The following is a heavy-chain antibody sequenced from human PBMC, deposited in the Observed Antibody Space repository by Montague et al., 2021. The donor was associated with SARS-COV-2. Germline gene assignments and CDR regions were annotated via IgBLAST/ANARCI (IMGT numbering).Heavy chain of an antibody. CDR3: AGHPLGYCSSTSCYVG. Sequence: SETLSLTCTVSGGSISSSSYYWGWIRQPPGKGLEGIGRIYYSGSTYYNPSLKSRVTISVDTSKNQFSLKPSTVTAADTAVYYCAGHPLGYCSSTSCYVGWGQGTLVTVSS. CDR2: IYYSGST. V-gene: IGHV4-39*01. CDR1: GGSISSSSYY. J-gene: IGHJ4*02. D-gene: IGHD2-2*01.